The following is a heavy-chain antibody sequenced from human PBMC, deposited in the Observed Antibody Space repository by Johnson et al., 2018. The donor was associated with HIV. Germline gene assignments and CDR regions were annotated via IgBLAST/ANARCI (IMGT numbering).Heavy chain of an antibody. J-gene: IGHJ3*02. V-gene: IGHV3-15*01. CDR3: AKDLILGGWAFDI. Sequence: VQLVESGGGLVKPGGSLRLSCAASGFTFSNAWMSWVRQAPGKGLEWVGRIKSKTDGGTTDYAAPVKVRFTISRDNSKNTLYLQMNSLRAEDTAVYYCAKDLILGGWAFDIWGQGTMVTVSS. D-gene: IGHD2-21*01. CDR2: IKSKTDGGTT. CDR1: GFTFSNAW.